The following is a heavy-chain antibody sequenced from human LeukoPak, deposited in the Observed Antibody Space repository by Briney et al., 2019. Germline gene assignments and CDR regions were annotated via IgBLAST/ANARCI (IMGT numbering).Heavy chain of an antibody. J-gene: IGHJ4*02. V-gene: IGHV4-39*01. Sequence: ASETLSLTCTVSGDSISSNNFYWDWIRQPPGKGLEWIGSVYYSGSTYHNPSLKSRVTVSVDTSKYQFSLKLSSVTAADTAVYYCARGTMTTVTYYFDYWGQGTLVTVSS. CDR2: VYYSGST. CDR1: GDSISSNNFY. CDR3: ARGTMTTVTYYFDY. D-gene: IGHD4-17*01.